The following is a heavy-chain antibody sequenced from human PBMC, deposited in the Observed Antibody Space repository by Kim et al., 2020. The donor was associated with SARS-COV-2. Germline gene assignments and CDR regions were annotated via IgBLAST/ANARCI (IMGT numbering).Heavy chain of an antibody. V-gene: IGHV3-21*01. J-gene: IGHJ3*02. D-gene: IGHD2-2*01. CDR3: ARVWDIVVVDAFDI. Sequence: DSVKGRFTISRDNAKNALYLQMNSLRAEDTAVYYCARVWDIVVVDAFDIWGQGTMVTVSS.